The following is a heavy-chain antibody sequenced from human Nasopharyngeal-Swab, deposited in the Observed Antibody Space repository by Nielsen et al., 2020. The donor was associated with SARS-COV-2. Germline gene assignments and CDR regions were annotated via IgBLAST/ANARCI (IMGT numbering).Heavy chain of an antibody. Sequence: SCAASGFTFSSYAMHWVRQAPGKGLEWVAATSFDEKRKDYAVSVKGRFTVSRDNSRNTLYLQMDSLTPEDTAVYYCARDHGGGYTYSFFDYWGQGTLVTVSS. D-gene: IGHD5-18*01. V-gene: IGHV3-30*04. CDR1: GFTFSSYA. CDR2: TSFDEKRK. J-gene: IGHJ4*02. CDR3: ARDHGGGYTYSFFDY.